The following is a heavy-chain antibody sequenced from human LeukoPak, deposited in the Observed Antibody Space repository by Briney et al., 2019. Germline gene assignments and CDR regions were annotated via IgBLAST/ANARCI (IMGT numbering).Heavy chain of an antibody. CDR2: FTRNDETT. CDR1: GFTFDDYG. V-gene: IGHV3-23*01. D-gene: IGHD4-23*01. Sequence: GGSLRLSCAASGFTFDDYGMSWVRQAPGKGLEWVSGFTRNDETTSYADSVKGRFTISRDNSKNTLYLQMNSLRAEDTAVYYCAKGRRRWYLDYWGQGTLVTVSS. J-gene: IGHJ4*02. CDR3: AKGRRRWYLDY.